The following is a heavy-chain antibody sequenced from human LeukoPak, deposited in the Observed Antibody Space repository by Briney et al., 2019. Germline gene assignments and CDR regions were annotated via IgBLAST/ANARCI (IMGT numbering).Heavy chain of an antibody. J-gene: IGHJ4*02. D-gene: IGHD3-22*01. CDR2: IWYDGGNK. CDR3: ARDMGSSGYLPDY. V-gene: IGHV3-33*01. Sequence: GGSLRLSCAASGFTFSSYGMHWVRQAPGKGLEWVAVIWYDGGNKYYVDSVKGRFTISGDNSKNTLHLQMNSLRAEDTAVYHCARDMGSSGYLPDYWGQGTLVTVSS. CDR1: GFTFSSYG.